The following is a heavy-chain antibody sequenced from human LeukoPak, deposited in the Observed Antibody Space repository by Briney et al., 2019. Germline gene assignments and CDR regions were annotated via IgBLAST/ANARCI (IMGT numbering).Heavy chain of an antibody. Sequence: ASVKVSCKASGGTFSSYAISWVRQAPGQGLEWMGGIIPIFGTANYAQKFQGRVTITADKSTSTAYMELSSLRSEDTAVYYCARTAAMVSYFDYWGQGTLVTVSS. CDR2: IIPIFGTA. CDR1: GGTFSSYA. CDR3: ARTAAMVSYFDY. D-gene: IGHD5-18*01. V-gene: IGHV1-69*06. J-gene: IGHJ4*02.